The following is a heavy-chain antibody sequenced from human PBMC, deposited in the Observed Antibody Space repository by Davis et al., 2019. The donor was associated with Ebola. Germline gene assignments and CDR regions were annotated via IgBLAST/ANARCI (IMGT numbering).Heavy chain of an antibody. CDR2: LDYSVNT. Sequence: MPGGSLRLSCAASGFSVSSTYVSWVRQPPGKGLEWIGSLDYSVNTYDNPSLKSRLIMSVDTSKNQFSLKLRSVTAADTAVYYCASMTIFGVAINWVDTWGQGTMVTVSS. J-gene: IGHJ5*02. CDR1: GFSVSSTY. CDR3: ASMTIFGVAINWVDT. V-gene: IGHV4-39*01. D-gene: IGHD3-3*01.